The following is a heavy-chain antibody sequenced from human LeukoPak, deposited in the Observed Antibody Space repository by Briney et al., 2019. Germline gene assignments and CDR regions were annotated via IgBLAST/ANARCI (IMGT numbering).Heavy chain of an antibody. V-gene: IGHV3-21*01. CDR3: ARGLKYSSSSVPY. CDR2: ISSSSSYI. CDR1: GFTFSSYS. J-gene: IGHJ4*02. D-gene: IGHD6-6*01. Sequence: PGGSLRPSCAASGFTFSSYSMNWVRQAPGKGLEWVSSISSSSSYIYYADSVKGRFTISRDNAKNSLYLQMNSLRAEDTAVYYCARGLKYSSSSVPYWGQGTLVTVSS.